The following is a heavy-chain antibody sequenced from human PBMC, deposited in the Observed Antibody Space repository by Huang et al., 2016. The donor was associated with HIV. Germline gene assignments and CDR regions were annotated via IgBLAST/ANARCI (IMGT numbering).Heavy chain of an antibody. CDR1: GFTFSSYG. CDR2: LGNDGTYG. Sequence: QVQLVESGGGVVQPGGSLKLSCEGSGFTFSSYGLHWVRQAPGKGPEGVALLGNDGTYGHYGDSVNGRFTISRDNSKKILYLQMTSLRPDDTAVYYCAKGPLMVRGVSDYYFDPWGQGTLVTVSS. J-gene: IGHJ5*02. D-gene: IGHD3-10*01. V-gene: IGHV3-30*02. CDR3: AKGPLMVRGVSDYYFDP.